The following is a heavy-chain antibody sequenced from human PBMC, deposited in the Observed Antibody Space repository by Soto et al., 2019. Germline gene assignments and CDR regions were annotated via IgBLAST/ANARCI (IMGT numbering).Heavy chain of an antibody. Sequence: VASVKVSCKASGYSFTNNDVSWVRQATGLGLEWMGWMNPGSGDTGYAQKFQGRVTMTRDISIATAYMELSSLRSDDTAIYYCARDGIAAAGTEDDYWGQGTLVTVSS. CDR3: ARDGIAAAGTEDDY. CDR2: MNPGSGDT. J-gene: IGHJ4*02. CDR1: GYSFTNND. V-gene: IGHV1-8*01. D-gene: IGHD6-13*01.